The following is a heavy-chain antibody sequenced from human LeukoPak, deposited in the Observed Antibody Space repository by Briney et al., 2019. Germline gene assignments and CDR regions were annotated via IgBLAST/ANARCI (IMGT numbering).Heavy chain of an antibody. Sequence: GGSPRLSCAASGFTVSNNFMNWVRQAPGKGLEWVSLIYNDGSTYYAESVKGRFTISRDNSKNTLYLQMNNLRPEDTAVYYCARDAGALTCWGQGTLVTVSS. D-gene: IGHD3-10*01. CDR1: GFTVSNNF. CDR2: IYNDGST. CDR3: ARDAGALTC. V-gene: IGHV3-66*01. J-gene: IGHJ4*02.